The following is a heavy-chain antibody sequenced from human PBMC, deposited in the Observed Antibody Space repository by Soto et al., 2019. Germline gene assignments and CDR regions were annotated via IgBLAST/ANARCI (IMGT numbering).Heavy chain of an antibody. CDR3: ASSGSGWYLY. J-gene: IGHJ4*02. D-gene: IGHD6-19*01. V-gene: IGHV1-3*01. CDR2: INAGNGNT. CDR1: GYAFTSYA. Sequence: GASVKVSCKASGYAFTSYAMHWVRQAPGQRLEWMGWINAGNGNTKYSQKFQGRVTMTRNTSISTAYIELSSLRSEDTAVYYCASSGSGWYLYWGQGTLVTVSS.